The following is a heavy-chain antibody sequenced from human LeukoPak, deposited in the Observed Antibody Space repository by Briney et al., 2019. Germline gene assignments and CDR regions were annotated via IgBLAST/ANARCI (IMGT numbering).Heavy chain of an antibody. D-gene: IGHD3-16*01. CDR2: IYYSGST. CDR3: ARFNPVGGQLFDY. Sequence: SETLSLTCTVPGGSISSGDYYWSWIRQPPGKGLGGLAYIYYSGSTYYNPSLKSRVTISVDTSKNQFSLKLSSVTAADTAVYYCARFNPVGGQLFDYWGQGTLVTVSS. V-gene: IGHV4-30-4*08. CDR1: GGSISSGDYY. J-gene: IGHJ4*02.